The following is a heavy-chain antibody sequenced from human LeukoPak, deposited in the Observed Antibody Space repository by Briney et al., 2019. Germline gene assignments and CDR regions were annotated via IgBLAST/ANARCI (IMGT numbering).Heavy chain of an antibody. CDR3: TTAVRVTGFDY. Sequence: PGGSLRLSCAASGFTFTNAWMTWVRQAPGKGLEWVGRIKRKSDGGTSDYAAHVKGRFTISRDDSKNTVYMQMNSLKTEDTAVYYCTTAVRVTGFDYWGQGTLVTVSS. CDR1: GFTFTNAW. D-gene: IGHD3-10*01. V-gene: IGHV3-15*01. CDR2: IKRKSDGGTS. J-gene: IGHJ4*02.